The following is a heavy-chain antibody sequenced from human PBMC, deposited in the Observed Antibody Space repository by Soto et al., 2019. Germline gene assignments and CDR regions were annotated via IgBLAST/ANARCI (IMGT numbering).Heavy chain of an antibody. D-gene: IGHD3-9*01. V-gene: IGHV4-39*01. CDR2: IYYSGST. CDR3: ARHYDILTGYYYYYGMDV. CDR1: GGSISSSSYY. J-gene: IGHJ6*02. Sequence: SETLSLTCTVSGGSISSSSYYWGWIRQPPGKGLEWIGSIYYSGSTYYNPSLKSRVTISVDTSKNQFSLKLSSVTAADTAVYYCARHYDILTGYYYYYGMDVWGQGTTVTVSS.